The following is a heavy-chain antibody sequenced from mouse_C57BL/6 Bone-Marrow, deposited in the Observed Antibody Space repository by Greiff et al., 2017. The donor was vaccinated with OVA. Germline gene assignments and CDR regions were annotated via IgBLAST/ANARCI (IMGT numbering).Heavy chain of an antibody. V-gene: IGHV1-15*01. CDR1: GYTFTDYE. Sequence: QVQLKESGAELVRPGASVTLSCKASGYTFTDYEMHWVKQTPVHGLEWIGAIDPETGGTAYNQKFKGKAILTADKSSSTAYMELRSLTSEDSAVYYCTSGIYYGTYWGQGTLVTVSA. D-gene: IGHD2-1*01. CDR3: TSGIYYGTY. J-gene: IGHJ3*01. CDR2: IDPETGGT.